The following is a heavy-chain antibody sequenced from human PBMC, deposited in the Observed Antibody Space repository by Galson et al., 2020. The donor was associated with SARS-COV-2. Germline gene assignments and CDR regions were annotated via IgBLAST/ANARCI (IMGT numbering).Heavy chain of an antibody. CDR1: GFTFNDFW. J-gene: IGHJ4*02. CDR3: SREGWQGGY. D-gene: IGHD6-19*01. V-gene: IGHV3-7*01. Sequence: GGSLSLTCAVSGFTFNDFWMSWFRQAPGKGLEWVANIKGDGSETNYAAFVKGRFSISRDNAANSLYLQMNSLRVEDSAVYYCSREGWQGGYWGQGTRVTVSS. CDR2: IKGDGSET.